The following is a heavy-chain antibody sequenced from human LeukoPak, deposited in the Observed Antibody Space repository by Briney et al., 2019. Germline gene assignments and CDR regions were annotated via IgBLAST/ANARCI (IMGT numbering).Heavy chain of an antibody. J-gene: IGHJ4*02. CDR2: INHSGST. Sequence: PSETLSLTCAVYGGFFSGYYWSWIRQPPGKGLEWIGEINHSGSTNYNPSLKSRVTISVDTSKNQFSLKLSSVTAADTAVYYCARGADCSGGSCYSYYFDYWGQGTLVTVSS. D-gene: IGHD2-15*01. CDR3: ARGADCSGGSCYSYYFDY. V-gene: IGHV4-34*01. CDR1: GGFFSGYY.